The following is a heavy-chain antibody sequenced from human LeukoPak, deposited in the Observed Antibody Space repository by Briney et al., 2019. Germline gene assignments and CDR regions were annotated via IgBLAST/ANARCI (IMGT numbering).Heavy chain of an antibody. V-gene: IGHV1-18*01. CDR2: ISAYNGNT. D-gene: IGHD3-16*02. Sequence: ASVKVSCKASGYTFTSYGISWVRQAPGQGLEWMGWISAYNGNTNYAQKLQGRVTMTTDTSTSTAYMELRSLRSDDTAVYYCARDSLPFLPSRNDYWGQGTLVTVSS. CDR3: ARDSLPFLPSRNDY. CDR1: GYTFTSYG. J-gene: IGHJ4*02.